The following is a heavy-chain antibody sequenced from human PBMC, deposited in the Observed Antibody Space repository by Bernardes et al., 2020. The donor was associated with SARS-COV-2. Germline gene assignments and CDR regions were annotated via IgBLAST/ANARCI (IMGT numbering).Heavy chain of an antibody. CDR2: ISGSGDRSQVI. J-gene: IGHJ4*02. V-gene: IGHV3-23*01. CDR3: VKWGLRLGELWCSD. D-gene: IGHD3-16*01. CDR1: GFTFSNYA. Sequence: GGSLRLSCATSGFTFSNYAMSWVRQAPGKGLEWVSAISGSGDRSQVIFYADSVKGRFTISRDDSMNTLYLQMNSLRDEDTAVYYCVKWGLRLGELWCSDWGQGTLVTVSS.